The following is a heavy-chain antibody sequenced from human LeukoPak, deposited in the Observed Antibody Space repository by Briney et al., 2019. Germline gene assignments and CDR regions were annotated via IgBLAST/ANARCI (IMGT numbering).Heavy chain of an antibody. CDR1: GFTFSSYE. Sequence: GGSLRLSCAASGFTFSSYEMNWVRQAPGTGLEWVSYISSSGSTIYYADSVKGRFTISRDNAKDSLYLQMNSLRAEDTAVYYCARAGDYGDYVFDYWGQGTLVTVSS. V-gene: IGHV3-48*03. J-gene: IGHJ4*02. D-gene: IGHD4-17*01. CDR3: ARAGDYGDYVFDY. CDR2: ISSSGSTI.